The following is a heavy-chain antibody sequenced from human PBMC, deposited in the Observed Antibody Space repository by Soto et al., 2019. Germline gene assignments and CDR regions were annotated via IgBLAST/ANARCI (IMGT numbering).Heavy chain of an antibody. CDR2: ISSSSSYI. Sequence: VGSLRLSCAASGFTFSSYSMNWFRQAPGKGLEWVSSISSSSSYIYYADSVKGRFTISRDNAKNSLYLQMNSLRAEDTAVYYCARDDYYDSSGWNYWGQGTLVTVSS. D-gene: IGHD3-22*01. V-gene: IGHV3-21*01. CDR3: ARDDYYDSSGWNY. J-gene: IGHJ4*02. CDR1: GFTFSSYS.